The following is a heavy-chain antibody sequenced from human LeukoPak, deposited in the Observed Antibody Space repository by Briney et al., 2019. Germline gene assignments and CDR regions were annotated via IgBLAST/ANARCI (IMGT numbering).Heavy chain of an antibody. CDR2: ISAYNGNT. J-gene: IGHJ5*02. CDR1: GYTFTSYG. V-gene: IGHV1-18*04. CDR3: ARDPSRYFDNNWFDP. Sequence: GASVNVSCKASGYTFTSYGISWVRQAPGQGLEWMGWISAYNGNTNYAQKLQGRVTMTTDTSTSTAYMELRSLRSDDTAVYYCARDPSRYFDNNWFDPWGQGTLVTVSS. D-gene: IGHD3-9*01.